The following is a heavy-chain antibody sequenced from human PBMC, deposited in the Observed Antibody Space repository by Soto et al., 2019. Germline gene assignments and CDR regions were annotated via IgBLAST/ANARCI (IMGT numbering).Heavy chain of an antibody. J-gene: IGHJ4*02. CDR1: VFTFISYA. D-gene: IGHD3-22*01. Sequence: PGWSLRLSCAASVFTFISYAMSWVRQAPGKGLEWVSAISGSGGSTYYADSVKGRFTISRDNSKNTLYLQMNSLRAEDTAVYYCAKDGLYVVITTGDYWGQGTLVTVSS. V-gene: IGHV3-23*01. CDR2: ISGSGGST. CDR3: AKDGLYVVITTGDY.